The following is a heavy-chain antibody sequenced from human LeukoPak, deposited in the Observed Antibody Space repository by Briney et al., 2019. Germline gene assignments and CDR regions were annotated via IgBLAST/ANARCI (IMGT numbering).Heavy chain of an antibody. CDR3: AREALGYCSSTSCYHFDY. Sequence: ASVKVSCKASGGTFSSYAISWVRQAPGQGLEWMGWISAYNGNTNYAQKLQGRVTMTTDTSTSTAYMELRSLRSDDTAVYYCAREALGYCSSTSCYHFDYWGQGTLVTVSS. D-gene: IGHD2-2*01. J-gene: IGHJ4*02. CDR1: GGTFSSYA. V-gene: IGHV1-18*01. CDR2: ISAYNGNT.